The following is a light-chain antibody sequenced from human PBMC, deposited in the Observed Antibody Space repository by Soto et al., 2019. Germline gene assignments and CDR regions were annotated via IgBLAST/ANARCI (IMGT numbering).Light chain of an antibody. CDR1: QGISSY. J-gene: IGKJ2*01. Sequence: DIQLTQSPSFLSASVGDRVTITCRASQGISSYLAWYQQKPGKAPKLLIYAASTLQSGVPSRFSGSGSGTEFHLTISSLQPEDFATYYCQQLNSYRYTFGQGTKLEIK. CDR2: AAS. V-gene: IGKV1-9*01. CDR3: QQLNSYRYT.